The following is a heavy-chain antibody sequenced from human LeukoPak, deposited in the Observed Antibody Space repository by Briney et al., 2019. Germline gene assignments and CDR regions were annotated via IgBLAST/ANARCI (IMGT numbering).Heavy chain of an antibody. CDR3: ARDFPDNSLFDL. D-gene: IGHD5-24*01. V-gene: IGHV3-48*03. CDR1: GFTFSSYE. J-gene: IGHJ4*02. CDR2: ITSTSRTI. Sequence: QPGGSLRLSCAASGFTFSSYEMNWVRQAPGKGLEWVASITSTSRTIYYADSVQGRFIISRDNAKNTVSLEMNSLRGEDAALYYCARDFPDNSLFDLWGRGTLVSVSS.